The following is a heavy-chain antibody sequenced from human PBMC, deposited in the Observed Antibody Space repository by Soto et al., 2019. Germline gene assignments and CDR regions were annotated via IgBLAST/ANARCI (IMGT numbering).Heavy chain of an antibody. CDR1: GYTFSSYA. J-gene: IGHJ4*02. CDR2: INAGYGNT. Sequence: QVHLVQSGAEVRKHGASVKASCKASGYTFSSYAMHWVRQAPGQRLEWMGWINAGYGNTKSSQKFQDRVTISRDTSASTAYMELTSLRSEDTAVYYCARDTGDGTFDFWGQGTLVTVSS. D-gene: IGHD7-27*01. V-gene: IGHV1-3*01. CDR3: ARDTGDGTFDF.